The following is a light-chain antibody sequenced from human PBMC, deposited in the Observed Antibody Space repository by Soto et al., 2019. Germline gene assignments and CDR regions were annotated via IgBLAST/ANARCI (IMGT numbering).Light chain of an antibody. J-gene: IGKJ5*01. CDR3: HQYNSWPPIT. Sequence: EIVLTQSPATLSVSPGERATLSCRASQSVNSYLAWYQQKPGQAPRLLIFDASNRATGIPARFSGRGSGTKFTLTISSLQAEEVAVYYCHQYNSWPPITFGQGTRLEI. CDR1: QSVNSY. CDR2: DAS. V-gene: IGKV3-15*01.